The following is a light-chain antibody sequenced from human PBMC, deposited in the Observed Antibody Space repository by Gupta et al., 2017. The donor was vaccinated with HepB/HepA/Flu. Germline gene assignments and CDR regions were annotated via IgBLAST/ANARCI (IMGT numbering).Light chain of an antibody. V-gene: IGKV3-20*01. CDR1: QSVSSSY. Sequence: EIVLTQSPGTLSLSPGERATLSCRASQSVSSSYLAWYQQKPGQAPRLLIYGASSRATGIPDRFSGSGSGTEFTLTISRLEPEDFAVYYCQQEGSSPITFGQGTLVEIK. CDR3: QQEGSSPIT. J-gene: IGKJ5*01. CDR2: GAS.